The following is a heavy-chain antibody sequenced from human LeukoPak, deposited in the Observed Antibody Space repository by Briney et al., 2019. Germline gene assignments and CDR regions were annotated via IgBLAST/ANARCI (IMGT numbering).Heavy chain of an antibody. J-gene: IGHJ5*02. Sequence: SETLSLTCTVSGGSISSYYWSWLRQPPGKGLEWIGYIYYSGGTNYNPSLTSRVTISVDTSKNQFSLKLSSVTAADTAVYYCARHPSNYGSWFDPWGQGTLVTVSS. D-gene: IGHD4-17*01. CDR1: GGSISSYY. CDR3: ARHPSNYGSWFDP. CDR2: IYYSGGT. V-gene: IGHV4-59*08.